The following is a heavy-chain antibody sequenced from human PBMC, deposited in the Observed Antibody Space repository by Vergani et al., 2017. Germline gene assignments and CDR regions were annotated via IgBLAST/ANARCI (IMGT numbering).Heavy chain of an antibody. CDR1: GYTFTSYD. J-gene: IGHJ5*02. CDR2: MNPNSGNT. V-gene: IGHV1-8*01. D-gene: IGHD2-2*02. Sequence: QVQLVQSGAEVKKPGASVKVSCKASGYTFTSYDINWVRQATGQGLEWMGWMNPNSGNTGYAQKFQGRVTMTRNTSISTAYMELSSLRSEDTAVYYCARGWFAYCSSTSCYRRYNWFDPWGQGTLVTVSS. CDR3: ARGWFAYCSSTSCYRRYNWFDP.